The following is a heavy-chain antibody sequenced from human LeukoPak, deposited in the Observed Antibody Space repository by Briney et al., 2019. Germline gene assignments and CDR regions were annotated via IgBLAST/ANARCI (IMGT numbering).Heavy chain of an antibody. CDR2: IYYSGST. D-gene: IGHD4-17*01. V-gene: IGHV4-59*01. J-gene: IGHJ4*02. Sequence: SETLSLTCTVSGGSISSYYWSWIRQPPGKGLEWIGYIYYSGSTNYNPSLKSRVTISVDTSKNQFSLKLSSVTAADTAVYYCARQRYGDYDGYWGQGTLVTVSS. CDR1: GGSISSYY. CDR3: ARQRYGDYDGY.